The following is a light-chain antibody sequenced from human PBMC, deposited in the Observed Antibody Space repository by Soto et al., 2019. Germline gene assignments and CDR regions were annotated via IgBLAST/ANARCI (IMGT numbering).Light chain of an antibody. Sequence: DIQMTQSPSTLSASVGDRVTITCRASQSISIWLAWYQQKPGKAPKILIYKASSLESGVPSRFSGSGSGTEFTLTISSLQPDDLATYYCQQYSTYPPRTFGQGTKVEIK. J-gene: IGKJ1*01. CDR1: QSISIW. V-gene: IGKV1-5*03. CDR3: QQYSTYPPRT. CDR2: KAS.